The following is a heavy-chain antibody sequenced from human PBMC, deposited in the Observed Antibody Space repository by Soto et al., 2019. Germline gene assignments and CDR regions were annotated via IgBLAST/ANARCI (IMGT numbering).Heavy chain of an antibody. Sequence: ASVKVSCKASGYTFTSYAMHWVRQAPGQRLEWMGWINAGNGNTKYSQKFQGRVTITRDTSASTAYMELSSLRSEDTAVYYCARDNQWFGDFLGIDYWGQGTLVTVSS. CDR1: GYTFTSYA. J-gene: IGHJ4*02. D-gene: IGHD3-10*01. V-gene: IGHV1-3*01. CDR3: ARDNQWFGDFLGIDY. CDR2: INAGNGNT.